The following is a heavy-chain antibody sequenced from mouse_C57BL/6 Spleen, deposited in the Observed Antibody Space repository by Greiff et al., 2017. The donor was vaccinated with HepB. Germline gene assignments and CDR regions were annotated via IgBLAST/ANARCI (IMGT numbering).Heavy chain of an antibody. CDR1: GYAFSSSW. J-gene: IGHJ1*03. V-gene: IGHV1-82*01. Sequence: VQLVESGPELVKPGASVKISCKASGYAFSSSWMNWVKQRPGKGLEWIGRIYPGDGDTNYNGKFKGKATLTADKSSSTAYMQLSSLTSEDSAVYFCARGYGSSYYWYFDVWGTGTTVTVSS. CDR2: IYPGDGDT. D-gene: IGHD1-1*01. CDR3: ARGYGSSYYWYFDV.